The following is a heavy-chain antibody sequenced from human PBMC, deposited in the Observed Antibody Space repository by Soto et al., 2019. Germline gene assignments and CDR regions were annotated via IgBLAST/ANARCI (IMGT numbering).Heavy chain of an antibody. Sequence: SETLSLTCTVSGGSISSSSYYWGWIRQPPGKGLEWIGSIYYSGSTYYNPSLKSRVTISVDTSKNQFSLKLSSVTAADTAVYYCASGIFEGPMVYAIPYYYGMDVWGQGTTVTVSS. J-gene: IGHJ6*02. D-gene: IGHD2-8*01. CDR2: IYYSGST. CDR3: ASGIFEGPMVYAIPYYYGMDV. V-gene: IGHV4-39*01. CDR1: GGSISSSSYY.